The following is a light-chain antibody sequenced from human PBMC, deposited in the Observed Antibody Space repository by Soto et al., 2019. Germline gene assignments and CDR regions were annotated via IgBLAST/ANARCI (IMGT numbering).Light chain of an antibody. J-gene: IGKJ1*01. CDR2: GAS. CDR3: QQYGSSLTWT. V-gene: IGKV3-20*01. CDR1: QSVSSDY. Sequence: EIVLTQSPGTLSLSPGERATLSCRASQSVSSDYLAWLQQKPGQAPRLLIYGASSRATGIPDRFMGSGSGTDFTLTISRLEAEDFAVYYCQQYGSSLTWTFGQGTKVEIK.